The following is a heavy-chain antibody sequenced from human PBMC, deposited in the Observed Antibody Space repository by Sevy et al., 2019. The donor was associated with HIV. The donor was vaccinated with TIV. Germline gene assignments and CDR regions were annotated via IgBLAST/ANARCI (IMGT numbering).Heavy chain of an antibody. V-gene: IGHV1-69*13. J-gene: IGHJ4*02. D-gene: IGHD6-19*01. Sequence: ASVKVSCKASGGTFSSSAISWVRQAPGQGLEWMGGIFPIFGTAKYAQKFQGRVTISADESTSTAYMELSSLRSEDTAVYFCASGLAVSVDFWGQGTLVTVSS. CDR2: IFPIFGTA. CDR3: ASGLAVSVDF. CDR1: GGTFSSSA.